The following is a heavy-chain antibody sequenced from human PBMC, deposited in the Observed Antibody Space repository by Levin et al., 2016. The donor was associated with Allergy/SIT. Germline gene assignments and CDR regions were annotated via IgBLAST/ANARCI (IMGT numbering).Heavy chain of an antibody. Sequence: GESLKISCAASGFTLNTHTMSWVRQAPGKGLEWVSTFGSDDTYIHYADSVKGRFTISRDNAKNSLYLQMSSLRAEDTAVYFCARYCSGGSCYPTYYYYHGLDVWGQGTTVTVSS. CDR2: FGSDDTYI. J-gene: IGHJ6*02. CDR3: ARYCSGGSCYPTYYYYHGLDV. V-gene: IGHV3-21*01. D-gene: IGHD2-15*01. CDR1: GFTLNTHT.